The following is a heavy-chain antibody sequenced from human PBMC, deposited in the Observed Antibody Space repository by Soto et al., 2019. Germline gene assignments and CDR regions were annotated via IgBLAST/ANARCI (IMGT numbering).Heavy chain of an antibody. J-gene: IGHJ4*01. CDR2: IYYSRIT. D-gene: IGHD2-2*02. V-gene: IGHV4-59*01. CDR3: AREYPNYFEY. Sequence: PSQTLSLTCTLSRGSTNSYYWSWIQHPPGKGLSWIGYIYYSRITNYNPSLKIRFTISVDTSKNQFSLKLSSVTAADTAVYYCAREYPNYFEYWGQGTLVAVSS. CDR1: RGSTNSYY.